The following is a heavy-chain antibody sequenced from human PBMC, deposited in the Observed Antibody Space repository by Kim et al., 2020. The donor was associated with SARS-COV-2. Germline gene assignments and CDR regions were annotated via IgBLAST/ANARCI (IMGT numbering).Heavy chain of an antibody. CDR1: GLSVSNNH. V-gene: IGHV3-53*01. Sequence: GGSLRLSCAVSGLSVSNNHMGWVRQAPGKGLEWVSVLFGDGKTAYTDSVKGRFTISRDTYKNALYLQMSSLRVEDTAVFYCVRAPAEVGVGFFDYCGQGT. CDR2: LFGDGKT. J-gene: IGHJ4*02. CDR3: VRAPAEVGVGFFDY. D-gene: IGHD1-26*01.